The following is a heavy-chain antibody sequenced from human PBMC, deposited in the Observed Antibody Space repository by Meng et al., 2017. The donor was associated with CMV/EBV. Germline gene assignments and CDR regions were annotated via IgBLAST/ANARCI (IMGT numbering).Heavy chain of an antibody. D-gene: IGHD3-16*01. J-gene: IGHJ6*02. CDR2: IYYSGGT. CDR3: ARGGGLTYYYYGMDV. CDR1: GGSISSYY. Sequence: SETLSLTCTVSGGSISSYYWSWIRQPPGKGLEWIGYIYYSGGTNYNPSLKSRVTISVDTSKNQFSLKLSSVTAADTAVYYCARGGGLTYYYYGMDVWGQGTTVTVSS. V-gene: IGHV4-59*01.